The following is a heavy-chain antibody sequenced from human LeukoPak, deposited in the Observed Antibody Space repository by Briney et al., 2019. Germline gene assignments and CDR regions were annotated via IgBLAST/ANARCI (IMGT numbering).Heavy chain of an antibody. CDR3: AKDRSGSYGAFDI. CDR1: GFTFDDYA. CDR2: ISWNSGSI. J-gene: IGHJ3*02. Sequence: GRSLRLSCAASGFTFDDYAMHWVRQAPGKGLEWASGISWNSGSIGYADSVKGRFTISRDNAKNSLYLQMNSLRAEDTALYYCAKDRSGSYGAFDIWGQGTMVTVSS. V-gene: IGHV3-9*01. D-gene: IGHD1-26*01.